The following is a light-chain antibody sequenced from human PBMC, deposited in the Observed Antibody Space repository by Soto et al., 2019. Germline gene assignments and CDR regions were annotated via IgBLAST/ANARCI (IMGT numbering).Light chain of an antibody. V-gene: IGKV1-5*01. J-gene: IGKJ1*01. Sequence: DIQMTQSPSRLSASVGDRVTITCRASQSIAYWLAWYQQKPGKALNLLIYAASTLETGVPSRFSGSGYGTEFTLTIASLQPDDSATYYCQQYNSFSKTFGRGTKVDIK. CDR3: QQYNSFSKT. CDR1: QSIAYW. CDR2: AAS.